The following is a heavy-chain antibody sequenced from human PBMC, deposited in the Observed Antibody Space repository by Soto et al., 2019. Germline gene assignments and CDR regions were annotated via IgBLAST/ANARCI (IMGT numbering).Heavy chain of an antibody. D-gene: IGHD4-17*01. Sequence: QVQLVESGGGVVQPGRSLRLSCAASGFTFSSYAMHWVRQAPGKGLEWVAVISYDGSNKYYADSVKGRFTISRDNSKNTLYLQMNSLRAEDTAVYYCARGHMPTTVTTFHYYYGMDVWGQGTTVTVSS. CDR1: GFTFSSYA. CDR3: ARGHMPTTVTTFHYYYGMDV. J-gene: IGHJ6*02. V-gene: IGHV3-30-3*01. CDR2: ISYDGSNK.